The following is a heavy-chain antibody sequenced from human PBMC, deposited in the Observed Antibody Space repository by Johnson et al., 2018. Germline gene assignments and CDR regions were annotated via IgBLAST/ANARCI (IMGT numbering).Heavy chain of an antibody. J-gene: IGHJ3*01. CDR2: IIPVFGAA. D-gene: IGHD7-27*01. Sequence: QVQLVESGAEVKTPGSSVKVSCKASGGTFSSYAFSWVRQAPGQGLEWLGGIIPVFGAANYAQKFRGRITITADESTSTAYMELSSRGSEDTAIYFCARLPRPGDKDPASDCWGQGTMVSVSS. V-gene: IGHV1-69*01. CDR1: GGTFSSYA. CDR3: ARLPRPGDKDPASDC.